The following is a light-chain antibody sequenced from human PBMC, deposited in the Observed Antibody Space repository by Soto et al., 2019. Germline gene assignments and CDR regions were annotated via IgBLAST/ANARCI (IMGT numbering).Light chain of an antibody. Sequence: QAVVTQPPSVSAAPGQKVTISCSGSSSNIGNNYVSWYQQLPRTAPKLLIYDNNKRPSGIPDRFSGSKSGTSATLGITGLQTGDEADYYCGTWDSSLSAAVFGGGTKLTVL. CDR3: GTWDSSLSAAV. CDR2: DNN. CDR1: SSNIGNNY. V-gene: IGLV1-51*01. J-gene: IGLJ7*01.